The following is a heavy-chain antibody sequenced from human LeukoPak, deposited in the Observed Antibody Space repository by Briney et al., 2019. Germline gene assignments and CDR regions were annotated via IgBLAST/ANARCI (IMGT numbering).Heavy chain of an antibody. Sequence: PGGSLRLSCAASGFNLDDYAMVWVRQATGRGVGWDAGISWKSNNIGYAASVNARFSISRDNANNSLYLQINSLRAEDTAFYYCARDNRDSSGFYYYYGMDVWGQGTTVTVSS. CDR3: ARDNRDSSGFYYYYGMDV. V-gene: IGHV3-9*01. CDR2: ISWKSNNI. J-gene: IGHJ6*02. D-gene: IGHD6-19*01. CDR1: GFNLDDYA.